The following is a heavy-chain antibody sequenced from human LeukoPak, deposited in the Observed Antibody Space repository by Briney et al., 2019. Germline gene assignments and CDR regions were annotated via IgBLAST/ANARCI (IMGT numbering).Heavy chain of an antibody. V-gene: IGHV3-33*01. D-gene: IGHD1-26*01. CDR2: IWYDGSNK. CDR1: GFTFSSYG. J-gene: IGHJ4*02. CDR3: ARTGGIVGATNFDY. Sequence: GGSLRLSCAASGFTFSSYGMHWVRQAPGKGLEWVAVIWYDGSNKYYADSVKGRFTISRDNSKNTLYLQMNSLRAEDTAVYYCARTGGIVGATNFDYWGQGTLATVSS.